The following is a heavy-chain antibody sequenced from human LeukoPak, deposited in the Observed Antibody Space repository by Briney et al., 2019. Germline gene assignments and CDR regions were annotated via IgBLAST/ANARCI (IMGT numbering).Heavy chain of an antibody. J-gene: IGHJ4*02. CDR3: AKDHDYRREYYFDY. CDR1: RFTFSNYG. V-gene: IGHV3-23*01. Sequence: GGSLRLSCAASRFTFSNYGIHWVRQAPGKGLEWVSAISGSGGSTYYADSVKGRFTISRDNSKNTLYLQMNSLRAEDTAVYYCAKDHDYRREYYFDYWGQGTLVTVSS. CDR2: ISGSGGST. D-gene: IGHD4-11*01.